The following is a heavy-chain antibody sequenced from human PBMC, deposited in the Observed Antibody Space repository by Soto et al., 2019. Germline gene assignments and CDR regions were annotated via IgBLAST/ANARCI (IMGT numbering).Heavy chain of an antibody. CDR2: IGGRGNSA. V-gene: IGHV3-23*01. CDR3: VREGRGSFDF. J-gene: IGHJ3*01. Sequence: LRVSCAASGFIVTNYAMNWVRQAPGKGLEWVSVIGGRGNSAYYADSVQGRFTISRDNSKNTLSLQMSSLTADDTAIYYCVREGRGSFDFWGRGTMVTVSS. CDR1: GFIVTNYA. D-gene: IGHD5-12*01.